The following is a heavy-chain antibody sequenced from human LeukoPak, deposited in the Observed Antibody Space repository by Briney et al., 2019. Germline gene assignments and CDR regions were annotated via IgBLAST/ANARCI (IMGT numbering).Heavy chain of an antibody. CDR3: ARGGPSMIIVGNCFDY. CDR2: VSYDGSNQ. D-gene: IGHD3-22*01. Sequence: GRSLRLSCAASGFTFRTYAMHWVRQAPGKGLEWVAVVSYDGSNQDYTDSVKGRFTISRDNAKNSLYLQMNSLRAEDTAVYYCARGGPSMIIVGNCFDYWGQGTLVTVSS. V-gene: IGHV3-30-3*01. J-gene: IGHJ4*02. CDR1: GFTFRTYA.